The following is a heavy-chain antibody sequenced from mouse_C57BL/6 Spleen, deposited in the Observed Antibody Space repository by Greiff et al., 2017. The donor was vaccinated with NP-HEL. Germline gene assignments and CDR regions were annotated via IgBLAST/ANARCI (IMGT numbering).Heavy chain of an antibody. Sequence: QVQLQQSGAELVRPGTSVKVSCKASGYAFTNYLIEWVKQRPGQGLEWIGVINPGSGGTNYNEKFKGKATLTADKSSSTAYMQHSSLTSEDSTVYFCARAQFAYWGQGTLVTVSA. CDR1: GYAFTNYL. J-gene: IGHJ3*01. V-gene: IGHV1-54*01. CDR2: INPGSGGT. CDR3: ARAQFAY.